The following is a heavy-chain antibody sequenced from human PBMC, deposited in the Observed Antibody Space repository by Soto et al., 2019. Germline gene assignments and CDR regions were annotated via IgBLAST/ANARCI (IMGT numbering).Heavy chain of an antibody. Sequence: GGSLRLSCAASGFTFSSYAMSWVRQAPGKGLEWVSAISGSGGSTYYADSVKGRFTISRDNSKNTLYLQMNSLRAEDTAVYYCAKDCGGSCYPGRGYYYYYMDVWGKGTTVTVSS. D-gene: IGHD2-15*01. CDR3: AKDCGGSCYPGRGYYYYYMDV. CDR2: ISGSGGST. CDR1: GFTFSSYA. V-gene: IGHV3-23*01. J-gene: IGHJ6*03.